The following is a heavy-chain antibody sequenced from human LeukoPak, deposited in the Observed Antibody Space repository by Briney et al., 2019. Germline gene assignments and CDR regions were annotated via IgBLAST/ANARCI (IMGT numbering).Heavy chain of an antibody. D-gene: IGHD1-26*01. CDR3: ARAHGVGATAVDI. CDR2: ISYDGSNK. J-gene: IGHJ3*02. Sequence: GGSLRLSCAASGFTFSSYAMHWVRQAPGKGLEWVAVISYDGSNKYYADSVKGRFTISRDNSKNTLYLQMNSLRAEDTAVYYCARAHGVGATAVDIWGQGTMVTVSS. CDR1: GFTFSSYA. V-gene: IGHV3-30-3*01.